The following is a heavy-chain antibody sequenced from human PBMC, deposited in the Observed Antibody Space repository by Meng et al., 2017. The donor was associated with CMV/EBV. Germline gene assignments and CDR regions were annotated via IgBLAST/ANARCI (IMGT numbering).Heavy chain of an antibody. CDR1: GGSISSSSYY. V-gene: IGHV4-39*06. CDR2: IYYSGST. Sequence: RPPLQESGPRVVKPSETLSLTCTVSGGSISSSSYYWGWSRQPPGKGLEWIGSIYYSGSTYYNPSLKSRVTISVDTSKNQFSLKLSSVTAADTAVYYCARSIVARPYRYNWFDPWGQGTLVTVSS. J-gene: IGHJ5*02. CDR3: ARSIVARPYRYNWFDP. D-gene: IGHD6-6*01.